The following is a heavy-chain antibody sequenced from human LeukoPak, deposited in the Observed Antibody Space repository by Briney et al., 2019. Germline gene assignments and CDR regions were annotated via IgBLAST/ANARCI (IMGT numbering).Heavy chain of an antibody. CDR1: GGSISSYY. V-gene: IGHV4-59*12. CDR3: LGGVTGTTFDY. Sequence: SETLSLTCTVSGGSISSYYWSWIRQPPGKGLEWIGYIYYSGSTNYNPSLKSRVTLSVDTSKNQFSLKLSSVTAADTAVYYCLGGVTGTTFDYWGQGTLVTVSS. CDR2: IYYSGST. D-gene: IGHD1-20*01. J-gene: IGHJ4*02.